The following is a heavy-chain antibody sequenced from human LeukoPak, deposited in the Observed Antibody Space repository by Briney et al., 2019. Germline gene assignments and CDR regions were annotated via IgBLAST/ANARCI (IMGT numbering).Heavy chain of an antibody. J-gene: IGHJ4*02. Sequence: GGSLRLSCAASGFTFSNYVMSWVRQAPGKGLEWVSGISGSGGNTYYADSVKGRFTISRDNAKNSLYLQMNSLRAEGTAVYYCARIAANYYDGSGYPHWGQGTLVTVSS. CDR2: ISGSGGNT. D-gene: IGHD3-22*01. CDR3: ARIAANYYDGSGYPH. V-gene: IGHV3-23*01. CDR1: GFTFSNYV.